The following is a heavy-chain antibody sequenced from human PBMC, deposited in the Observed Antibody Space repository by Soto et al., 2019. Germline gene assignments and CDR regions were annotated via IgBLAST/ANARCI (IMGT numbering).Heavy chain of an antibody. Sequence: PSETLSLTCTVSGGSISSSSYYWGWIRQPPGKGLEWIGSIYYSGSTYYNPSLKSRVTISVDTSKNQFSLKLSSVTAADTAVYYCASWYYYYCGMDVWGQGTTVTVSS. J-gene: IGHJ6*02. CDR2: IYYSGST. CDR3: ASWYYYYCGMDV. V-gene: IGHV4-39*01. CDR1: GGSISSSSYY.